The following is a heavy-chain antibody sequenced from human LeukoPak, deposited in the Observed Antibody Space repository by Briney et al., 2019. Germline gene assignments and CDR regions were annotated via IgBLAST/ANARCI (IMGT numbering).Heavy chain of an antibody. Sequence: QPGRSLSLSCAASGFTFYDFAMSWVRQAPGEGLEWVSLISYSGANSYYTDSVRGRFTISRDNSKDTLFLQMNSLRAEDTAIYYCARDMQLSTWGLGTMVTVSS. CDR3: ARDMQLST. V-gene: IGHV3-23*01. CDR2: ISYSGANS. J-gene: IGHJ3*01. D-gene: IGHD3-16*02. CDR1: GFTFYDFA.